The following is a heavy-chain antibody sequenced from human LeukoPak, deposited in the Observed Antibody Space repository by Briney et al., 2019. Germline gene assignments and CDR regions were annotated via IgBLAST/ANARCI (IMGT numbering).Heavy chain of an antibody. CDR2: INHSGRT. CDR1: GGSFSGYY. Sequence: SETLSLTCAVYGGSFSGYYWSWIRQPPGKGLEWIGEINHSGRTNYNPSLKSRVTISVDTSKNQFSLKLSSVTAAGTAVYYCARGGDSGSYLDYWGQGTLVTVSS. J-gene: IGHJ4*02. CDR3: ARGGDSGSYLDY. D-gene: IGHD1-26*01. V-gene: IGHV4-34*01.